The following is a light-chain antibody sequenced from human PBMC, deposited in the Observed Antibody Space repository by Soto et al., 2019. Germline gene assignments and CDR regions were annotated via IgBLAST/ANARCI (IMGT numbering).Light chain of an antibody. CDR1: QSVSSSF. CDR3: QQYASSPKT. V-gene: IGKV3-20*01. Sequence: EIVLSQSPGTLSLSPGERATLSCRASQSVSSSFLAWYQQNPGQAPRLLVYGASSRATGIPDRFSGSGSGTDFTLTISRLEPEESAVYYCQQYASSPKTFGQGTKVEIK. J-gene: IGKJ1*01. CDR2: GAS.